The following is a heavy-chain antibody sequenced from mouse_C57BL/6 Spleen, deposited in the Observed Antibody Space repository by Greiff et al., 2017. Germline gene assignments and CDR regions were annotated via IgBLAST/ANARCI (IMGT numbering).Heavy chain of an antibody. J-gene: IGHJ4*01. CDR3: ARRYGYDKTKAMDY. CDR1: GFTFSDYG. CDR2: ISSGSSTI. V-gene: IGHV5-17*01. Sequence: EVQRVESGGGLVKPGGSLKLSCAASGFTFSDYGMHWVRQAPEKGLEWVAYISSGSSTIYYADTVKGRFTISRDNAKNTLFLQMTSLRSEDTAMYYCARRYGYDKTKAMDYWGQGTSVTVSS. D-gene: IGHD2-2*01.